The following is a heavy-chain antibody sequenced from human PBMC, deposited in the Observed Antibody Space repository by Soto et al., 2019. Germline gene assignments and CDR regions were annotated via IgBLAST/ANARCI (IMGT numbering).Heavy chain of an antibody. D-gene: IGHD3-10*01. CDR2: IWYDGSNK. Sequence: QVQLVESGGGVVQPGRSLRLSCVASGFTFSSYGMHWVRQAPGKGLEWVAVIWYDGSNKYYADSVKGRFTISRDNSKNMVYLQMNSLRAEDTAVYYCASDPYGSAHYGMDVWGQGTTVTVSS. CDR1: GFTFSSYG. J-gene: IGHJ6*02. CDR3: ASDPYGSAHYGMDV. V-gene: IGHV3-33*01.